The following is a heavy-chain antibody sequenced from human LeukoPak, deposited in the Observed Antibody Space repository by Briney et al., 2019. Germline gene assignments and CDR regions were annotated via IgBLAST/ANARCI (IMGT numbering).Heavy chain of an antibody. CDR2: IYPDDSDT. V-gene: IGHV5-51*01. J-gene: IGHJ4*02. CDR3: ASATGSYSYFDY. CDR1: GYSFTTHW. Sequence: GESPKISCKASGYSFTTHWIGWVRQMPGKGLEWMGIIYPDDSDTKYSPSFQGQVTISAGKSISTAFLQWSSLKASDTAMYYCASATGSYSYFDYWGQGTLVTVSS. D-gene: IGHD1-26*01.